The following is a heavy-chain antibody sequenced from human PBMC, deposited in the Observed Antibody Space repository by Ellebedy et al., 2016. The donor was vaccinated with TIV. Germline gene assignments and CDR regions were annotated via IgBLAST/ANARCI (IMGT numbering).Heavy chain of an antibody. V-gene: IGHV4-39*01. Sequence: GSLRLSCTVSGGSISSSYWGWIRQPPGKGLEWIGNIFDTGSAYYNPSLKSRVTISVDTSKNQFSLRLSSVTAADTAVYYCARHLLHPNLRLGELSLNWYFDLWGRGTLVTVSS. CDR1: GGSISSSY. CDR2: IFDTGSA. J-gene: IGHJ2*01. CDR3: ARHLLHPNLRLGELSLNWYFDL. D-gene: IGHD3-16*02.